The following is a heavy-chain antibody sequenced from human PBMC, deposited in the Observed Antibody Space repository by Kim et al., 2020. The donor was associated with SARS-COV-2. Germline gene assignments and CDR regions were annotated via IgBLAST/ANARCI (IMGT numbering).Heavy chain of an antibody. J-gene: IGHJ6*03. Sequence: RFTISRDNAKNSLYLQMNSLRAEDTAVYYCARDTPYFYDILTEYYYYMDVWGKGTTVTVSS. CDR3: ARDTPYFYDILTEYYYYMDV. V-gene: IGHV3-11*06. D-gene: IGHD3-9*01.